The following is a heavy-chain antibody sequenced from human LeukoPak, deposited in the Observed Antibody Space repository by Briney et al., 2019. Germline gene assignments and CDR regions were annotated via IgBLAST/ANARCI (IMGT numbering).Heavy chain of an antibody. Sequence: PSETLSFTCTVSGGSISSYYWSWIRQPPGKGLEWIGYIHYSGSTNYNPSLKSRVTISVDTSKNQCSLKLSSVTAADTAVYYCARDQGFVELHLDYWGQGTLVTVSS. D-gene: IGHD3-10*01. J-gene: IGHJ4*02. CDR2: IHYSGST. CDR1: GGSISSYY. CDR3: ARDQGFVELHLDY. V-gene: IGHV4-59*01.